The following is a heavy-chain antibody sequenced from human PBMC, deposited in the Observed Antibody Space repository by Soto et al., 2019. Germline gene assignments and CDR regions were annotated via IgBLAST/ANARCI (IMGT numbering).Heavy chain of an antibody. V-gene: IGHV3-73*01. J-gene: IGHJ4*02. CDR3: TRHGIAPGY. Sequence: PGGSLRLSCAASGFTFSGSAMHWVRQASGKGLEWVGRIRIKANSYATAYAASVKGRFTISRDDSKNTAYLQMNSLKTEDTAVYYCTRHGIAPGYWGQGTLVTVSS. CDR2: IRIKANSYAT. D-gene: IGHD1-26*01. CDR1: GFTFSGSA.